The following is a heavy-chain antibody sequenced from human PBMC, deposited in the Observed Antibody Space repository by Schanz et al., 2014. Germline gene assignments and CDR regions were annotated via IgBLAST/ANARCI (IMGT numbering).Heavy chain of an antibody. Sequence: QVQLVQSGAEVKKPGPSVKVSCKASRSTFSSYTISWVRQARGQGLEWVGRFIPILDVRNYAQQFQGRVTFTADKSTSTAYMEQSSLRYEDAALYYCARGNMPVAFDIWGQGTTVTVS. J-gene: IGHJ3*02. CDR3: ARGNMPVAFDI. V-gene: IGHV1-69*02. CDR2: FIPILDVR. CDR1: RSTFSSYT. D-gene: IGHD2-15*01.